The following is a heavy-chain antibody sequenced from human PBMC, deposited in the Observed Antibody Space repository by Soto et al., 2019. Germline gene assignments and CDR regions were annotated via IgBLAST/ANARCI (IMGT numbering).Heavy chain of an antibody. Sequence: SDTLSLTCTVSGGSITSYYWSWIRQSPGKGLEWIGYIHYSENIKYNPSLTSRVTISLDTSKNQFSLKLSSMTAADTAVYYCAAEGGSKTFWGQGILVTVSS. D-gene: IGHD3-16*01. CDR3: AAEGGSKTF. J-gene: IGHJ4*02. V-gene: IGHV4-59*01. CDR2: IHYSENI. CDR1: GGSITSYY.